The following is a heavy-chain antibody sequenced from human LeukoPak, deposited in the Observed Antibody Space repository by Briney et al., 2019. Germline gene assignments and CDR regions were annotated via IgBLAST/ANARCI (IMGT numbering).Heavy chain of an antibody. J-gene: IGHJ4*02. CDR2: IYPGDSDT. D-gene: IGHD5-12*01. Sequence: GESLKISCKGSGYSFTSYWIGWVRQMPGRGLEWMGIIYPGDSDTRYSPSFQGQVTISADKSISTAYLQWSSLKASDTAMFYCARSPKNVAYNSGLDCFDFWGQGTLVTVSS. CDR1: GYSFTSYW. CDR3: ARSPKNVAYNSGLDCFDF. V-gene: IGHV5-51*01.